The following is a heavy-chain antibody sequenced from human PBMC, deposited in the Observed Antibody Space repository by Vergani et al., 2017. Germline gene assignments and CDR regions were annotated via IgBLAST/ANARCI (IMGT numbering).Heavy chain of an antibody. D-gene: IGHD1-14*01. CDR3: ARSIVSRNPPNYFDN. CDR1: GGSLSGYY. J-gene: IGHJ4*02. V-gene: IGHV4-59*01. CDR2: VEDSGYF. Sequence: QVQLQESGPGLVRPSETLSLTCTVSGGSLSGYYWNWIRQTPGGGLEWIGYVEDSGYFNYNPSLKTPVSMSSDTSNNQFSLMLSSVTVADTAVYYCARSIVSRNPPNYFDNWGQGTLVTVSS.